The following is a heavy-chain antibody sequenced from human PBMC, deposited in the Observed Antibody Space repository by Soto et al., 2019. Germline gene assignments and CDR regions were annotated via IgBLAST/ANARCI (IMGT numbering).Heavy chain of an antibody. CDR2: INHSGST. J-gene: IGHJ2*01. D-gene: IGHD3-3*01. Sequence: SETLSLTCAVYGGSFRGYYWSWIRQPPGKGLEWIGEINHSGSTNYNPSLKSRVTISVDTSKNQFSLKLSSVTAADTAVYYCAGGRGITIFGGRYFDLWGRGTLVTVSS. V-gene: IGHV4-34*01. CDR1: GGSFRGYY. CDR3: AGGRGITIFGGRYFDL.